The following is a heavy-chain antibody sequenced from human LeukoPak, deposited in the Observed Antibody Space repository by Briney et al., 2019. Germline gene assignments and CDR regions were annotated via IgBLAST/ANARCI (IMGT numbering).Heavy chain of an antibody. CDR2: IWYDGSNK. D-gene: IGHD3-22*01. V-gene: IGHV3-33*01. CDR1: GFTFSSYG. CDR3: ARLMIGEYYYDSSGYPDY. J-gene: IGHJ4*02. Sequence: GRSLRLSCAASGFTFSSYGMHWVRQAPGKGLEWVAVIWYDGSNKYYADSVKGRFTISRDNSKNTLYLQMNSLRAEDTAVYYCARLMIGEYYYDSSGYPDYWGQXTXVTVSS.